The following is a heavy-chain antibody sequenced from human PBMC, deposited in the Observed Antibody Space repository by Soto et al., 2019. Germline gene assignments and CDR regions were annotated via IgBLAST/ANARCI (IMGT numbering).Heavy chain of an antibody. D-gene: IGHD2-2*01. J-gene: IGHJ6*02. V-gene: IGHV3-7*01. Sequence: GGSLRLSCAASGFTFSSYWMSWVRQAPGKGLEWVANIKQDGSEKYYVDSVKGRFTISRDNAKNSLYLQMNSLRAEDTAVYYCAVGYCSSTCCYAPTLYYYGMDVWGQGTTVTVSS. CDR2: IKQDGSEK. CDR3: AVGYCSSTCCYAPTLYYYGMDV. CDR1: GFTFSSYW.